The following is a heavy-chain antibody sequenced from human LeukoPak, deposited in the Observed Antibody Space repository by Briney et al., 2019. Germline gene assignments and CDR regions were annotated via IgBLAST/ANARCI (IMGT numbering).Heavy chain of an antibody. CDR2: IHHSGST. J-gene: IGHJ4*02. V-gene: IGHV4-4*02. D-gene: IGHD2-15*01. CDR1: GGSISSRNW. Sequence: SGTLSLTCAVSGGSISSRNWWSWVRQPPGKGLEWIAEIHHSGSTNYNPSPKSRVTISVDTSKNQFSLKLSSVTAADTAVYYCARARGYCSGGSCYLYDYWGQGTLVTVSS. CDR3: ARARGYCSGGSCYLYDY.